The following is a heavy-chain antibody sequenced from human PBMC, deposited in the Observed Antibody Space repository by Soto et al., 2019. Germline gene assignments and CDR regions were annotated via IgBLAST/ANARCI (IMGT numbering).Heavy chain of an antibody. CDR3: ARDSTVVGHCYYYGMDV. D-gene: IGHD3-22*01. CDR2: IKQDGSEK. J-gene: IGHJ6*02. CDR1: GFTFSSYW. Sequence: GGSLRLSCAASGFTFSSYWMSWVRQAPGKGLEWVANIKQDGSEKYYVDSVKGRFTISRDNAKNSLYLQMNSLRAEDKAVYYCARDSTVVGHCYYYGMDVWGQGTTVTVSS. V-gene: IGHV3-7*01.